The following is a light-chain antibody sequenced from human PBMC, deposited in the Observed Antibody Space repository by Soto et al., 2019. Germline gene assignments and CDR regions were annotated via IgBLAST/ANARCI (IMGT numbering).Light chain of an antibody. CDR3: QQSFSALYA. J-gene: IGKJ2*01. Sequence: DIQMTQSPSSLSAFVGDGVTITCRASHNISTFLHWYQQKPGEAPRFIIYDTSNLQHGVPSRFSGSGSGTDFTLTISSLQPEGFQTYYCQQSFSALYAFGQGTKLE. V-gene: IGKV1-39*01. CDR1: HNISTF. CDR2: DTS.